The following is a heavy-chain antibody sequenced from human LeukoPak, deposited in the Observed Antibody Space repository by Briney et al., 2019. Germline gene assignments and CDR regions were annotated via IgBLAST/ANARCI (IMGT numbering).Heavy chain of an antibody. D-gene: IGHD2-15*01. CDR2: ISGSGGST. CDR3: AKGTCSGGSCLMGY. J-gene: IGHJ4*02. Sequence: PGGSLRLSCAASGFTFSSYAMSWVRQAPGKGLEWVSAISGSGGSTYYADSVKGRFTISRDNSKNTLYLQMNSLRAEDTAVYYCAKGTCSGGSCLMGYWGQGTLVTVSS. V-gene: IGHV3-23*01. CDR1: GFTFSSYA.